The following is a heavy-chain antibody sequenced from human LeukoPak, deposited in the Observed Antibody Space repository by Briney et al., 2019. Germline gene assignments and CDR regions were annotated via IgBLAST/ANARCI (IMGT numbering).Heavy chain of an antibody. CDR1: GFTFNNYA. D-gene: IGHD1-1*01. J-gene: IGHJ6*03. Sequence: PGGSLRLSCVASGFTFNNYAMHWVRQAPGKGLEWVSTINGNGAATYYADSFKGRFLIFRDDSKSTVYLRMNKLRVEDSGLYYCANGLAASGNFLLRDYYYFTAVGGKGPTVIV. V-gene: IGHV3-23*01. CDR3: ANGLAASGNFLLRDYYYFTAV. CDR2: INGNGAAT.